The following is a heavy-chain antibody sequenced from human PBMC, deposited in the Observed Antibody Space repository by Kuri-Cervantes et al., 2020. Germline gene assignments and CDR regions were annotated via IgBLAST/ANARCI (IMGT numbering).Heavy chain of an antibody. V-gene: IGHV4-30-4*01. CDR1: GGSISSGDYY. CDR2: IYYSGST. CDR3: AREGSYYGSGRKTDY. J-gene: IGHJ4*02. D-gene: IGHD3-10*01. Sequence: SETLSLTCTVSGGSISSGDYYWSWIRQPPGKGLEWIGYIYYSGSTYYNPSLKSRVTISVDTSKNQFSLKLSSVTAADTAVYYCAREGSYYGSGRKTDYWGQGTLVTVSS.